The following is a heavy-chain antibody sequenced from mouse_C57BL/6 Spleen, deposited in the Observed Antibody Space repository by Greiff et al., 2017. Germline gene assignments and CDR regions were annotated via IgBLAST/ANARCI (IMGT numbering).Heavy chain of an antibody. V-gene: IGHV5-9-1*02. CDR2: ISSGGDYI. J-gene: IGHJ3*01. CDR1: GFTFSSYA. D-gene: IGHD1-1*01. CDR3: TRESVTTVVAPFAY. Sequence: EVKLVESGEGLVKPGGSLKLSCAASGFTFSSYAMSWVRQTPEKRLEWVAYISSGGDYIYYADTVKGRFTISRDNARNTLYLQMSSLKSEDTAMYYCTRESVTTVVAPFAYWGQGTLVTVSA.